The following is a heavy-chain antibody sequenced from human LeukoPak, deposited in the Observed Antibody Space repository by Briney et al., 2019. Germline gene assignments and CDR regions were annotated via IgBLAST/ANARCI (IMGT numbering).Heavy chain of an antibody. CDR3: ARDSLYCSGGSCYSGVPAFDI. Sequence: GGSLRLSCAASGFTFSSYAMHWVRQAPGKGLEWVAVISYDGSNKYYADSVKGRFTISRDNSKNTLYLQMNSLRAEDTAVYYCARDSLYCSGGSCYSGVPAFDIWGQGIMVTVSS. CDR1: GFTFSSYA. CDR2: ISYDGSNK. D-gene: IGHD2-15*01. J-gene: IGHJ3*02. V-gene: IGHV3-30-3*01.